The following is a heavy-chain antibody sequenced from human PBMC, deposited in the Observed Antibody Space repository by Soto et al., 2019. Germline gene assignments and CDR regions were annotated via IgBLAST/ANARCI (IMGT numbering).Heavy chain of an antibody. V-gene: IGHV4-59*12. D-gene: IGHD6-19*01. CDR2: IYYSGST. Sequence: SETLSLTCTVSGGSISSYYLSWIRQPPGKGLEWIGYIYYSGSTNYNPSLKSRVTISVDTSKNQFSLKLSSVTAADTAVYYCAREPVAGIWFDPWGQGTPVTVSS. CDR3: AREPVAGIWFDP. J-gene: IGHJ5*02. CDR1: GGSISSYY.